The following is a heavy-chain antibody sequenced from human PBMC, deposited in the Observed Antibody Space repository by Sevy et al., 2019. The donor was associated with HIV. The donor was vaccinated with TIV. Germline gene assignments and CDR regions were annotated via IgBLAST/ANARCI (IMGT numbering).Heavy chain of an antibody. CDR1: GYSFTSYW. J-gene: IGHJ3*02. D-gene: IGHD2-15*01. CDR3: ARHWPGEDIVVEVAALAFDM. Sequence: GESLKISCKGSGYSFTSYWIGWVRQMPGKGLEWMGIIYPVDPVPRYAPSFQAQVTIPADKSISTAYLQWSSLKASDTAMYYCARHWPGEDIVVEVAALAFDMWGQGTMVTVSS. V-gene: IGHV5-51*01. CDR2: IYPVDPVP.